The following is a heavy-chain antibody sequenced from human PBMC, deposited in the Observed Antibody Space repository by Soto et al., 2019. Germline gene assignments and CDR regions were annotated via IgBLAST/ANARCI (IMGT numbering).Heavy chain of an antibody. D-gene: IGHD3-22*01. Sequence: SETLSLTCAVYGGSFSGYYWSCIRQPPGKGLEWIGEINHSGSTNYNPSLKSRVTISVDTSKNQFSLKLTSVTAADTAVYYCARHSGNYHDSNGYLYYWAQRTLVTVSS. CDR3: ARHSGNYHDSNGYLYY. CDR2: INHSGST. J-gene: IGHJ4*02. CDR1: GGSFSGYY. V-gene: IGHV4-34*01.